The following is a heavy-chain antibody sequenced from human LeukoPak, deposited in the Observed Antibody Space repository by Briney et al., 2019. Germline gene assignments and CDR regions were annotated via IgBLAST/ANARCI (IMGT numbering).Heavy chain of an antibody. J-gene: IGHJ6*03. CDR3: ARADRDGDYYYYYYMDV. CDR1: GASISSSTYY. CDR2: IYYSGST. D-gene: IGHD4-17*01. V-gene: IGHV4-39*07. Sequence: SETLSLTCTVSGASISSSTYYWGWIRQPPGKGLEWIGSIYYSGSTYYNASLKSRITISVDTSKNQFSLKLSSVTAADTAVYYCARADRDGDYYYYYYMDVWGKGTTVTISS.